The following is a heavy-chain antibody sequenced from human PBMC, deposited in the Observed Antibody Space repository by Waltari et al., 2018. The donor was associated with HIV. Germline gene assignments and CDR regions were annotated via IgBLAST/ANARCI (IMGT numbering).Heavy chain of an antibody. J-gene: IGHJ4*02. Sequence: QVRLVESGGGVVQPGRSLRLPCEASGFTFSSYDMNWVRQAQGKGLELVANISFDRSKKSYGDSVKGRFTNSRDNSKNTLYLQMSSLRTEDTAVYYCARDRYGSGSYGLIDNWGQGTLVTVSS. V-gene: IGHV3-30*03. CDR3: ARDRYGSGSYGLIDN. D-gene: IGHD3-10*01. CDR1: GFTFSSYD. CDR2: ISFDRSKK.